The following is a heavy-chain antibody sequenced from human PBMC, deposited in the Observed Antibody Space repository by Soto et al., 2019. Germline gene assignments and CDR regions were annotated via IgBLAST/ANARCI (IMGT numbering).Heavy chain of an antibody. CDR1: GFTFSDYY. D-gene: IGHD2-8*01. V-gene: IGHV3-11*06. CDR3: ARDARYCTNGVCLGVPVGGSDY. CDR2: ISSSSSYT. J-gene: IGHJ4*02. Sequence: GGSLRLSCAASGFTFSDYYMSWIRQAPGKGLEWVSYISSSSSYTNYADSVKGRFTISRDNAKNSLYLQMNSLRAEDTAVYYCARDARYCTNGVCLGVPVGGSDYWGQGTLVTVSS.